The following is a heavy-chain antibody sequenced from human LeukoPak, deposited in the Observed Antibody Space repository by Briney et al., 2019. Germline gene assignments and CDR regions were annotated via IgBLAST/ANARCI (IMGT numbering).Heavy chain of an antibody. CDR2: IYYSGST. CDR1: GGSISSYY. Sequence: SETLSLTCTVSGGSISSYYWSWIRQPPGKGLEWIGYIYYSGSTNYNPSLKSRVTISVDRSKNQFSLKLSSETAADTAVYYCARATPHYYDSSGYYWFDPWGQGTLVTVSS. V-gene: IGHV4-59*12. CDR3: ARATPHYYDSSGYYWFDP. J-gene: IGHJ5*02. D-gene: IGHD3-22*01.